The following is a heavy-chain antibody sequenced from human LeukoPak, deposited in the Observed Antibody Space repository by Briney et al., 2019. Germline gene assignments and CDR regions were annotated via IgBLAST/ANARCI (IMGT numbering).Heavy chain of an antibody. CDR2: IYGGGST. CDR3: AREYCTSTSCRSDAFDI. D-gene: IGHD2-2*01. V-gene: IGHV3-53*01. J-gene: IGHJ3*02. Sequence: GGSLRLSCAASGFTVSSNYMSWVRQAPGKGLEWVSVIYGGGSTYYADSVKGRFTISRDNSKNTLYLQMITLRGEDTAVYYCAREYCTSTSCRSDAFDIWGQGTVVTVSS. CDR1: GFTVSSNY.